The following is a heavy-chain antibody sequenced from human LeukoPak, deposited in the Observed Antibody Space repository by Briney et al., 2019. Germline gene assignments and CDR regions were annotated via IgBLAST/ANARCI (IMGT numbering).Heavy chain of an antibody. CDR2: ISAYNGNT. CDR3: ARDPHYYDSSGYHRFDY. J-gene: IGHJ4*02. V-gene: IGHV1-18*01. CDR1: GYTFTSYG. D-gene: IGHD3-22*01. Sequence: ASVKVSCKASGYTFTSYGISWVRQAPGQGLEWMGWISAYNGNTNYAQKLQGRVTVTTDTSTSTAYMELRSLRSDDTAVYYCARDPHYYDSSGYHRFDYWGQGTLVTVSS.